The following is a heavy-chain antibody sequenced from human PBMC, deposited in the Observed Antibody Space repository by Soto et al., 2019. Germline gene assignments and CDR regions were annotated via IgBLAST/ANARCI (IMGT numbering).Heavy chain of an antibody. CDR2: IDPSDSYT. Sequence: GESLKISCKGSGYSFTSYWISWVRQMPGKGLEWMGRIDPSDSYTNYSPSFQGHVTISADKSISTAYLQWSSLKASDTAMYYCARHPISSGWYEDNWFDPWGQGSLVTVSS. D-gene: IGHD6-19*01. V-gene: IGHV5-10-1*01. CDR1: GYSFTSYW. J-gene: IGHJ5*02. CDR3: ARHPISSGWYEDNWFDP.